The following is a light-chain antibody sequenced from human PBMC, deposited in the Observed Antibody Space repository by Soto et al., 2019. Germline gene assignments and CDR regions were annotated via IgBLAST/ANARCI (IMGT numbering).Light chain of an antibody. CDR2: EVS. CDR3: VSYIESTVTHWV. CDR1: YSDVGGYNR. V-gene: IGLV2-14*01. J-gene: IGLJ3*02. Sequence: QSALTQPASVSGSPGQSITISCTGTYSDVGGYNRVSWYQHHPGKAPKMLIFEVSTRPSGISDRFSGSKSGDTASLTISGLQADDEADYYCVSYIESTVTHWVFGGGTKVTVL.